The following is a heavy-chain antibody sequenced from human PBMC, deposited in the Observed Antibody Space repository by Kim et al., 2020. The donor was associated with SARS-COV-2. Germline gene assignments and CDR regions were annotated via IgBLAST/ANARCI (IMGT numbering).Heavy chain of an antibody. Sequence: SVKGRFTISRDNSKNTLYLQMNSLRAEDTAVYYCARANKVGAQWKNGMDVWGQGTTVTVSS. D-gene: IGHD1-26*01. V-gene: IGHV3-30*07. J-gene: IGHJ6*02. CDR3: ARANKVGAQWKNGMDV.